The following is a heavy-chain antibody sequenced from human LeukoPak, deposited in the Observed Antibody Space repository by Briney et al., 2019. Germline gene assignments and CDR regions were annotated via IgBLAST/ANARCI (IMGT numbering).Heavy chain of an antibody. Sequence: GASVKVSCKASGYTFTSDDINWVRQATGQGLEWMGGIIPIFGTANYAQKFQGRATITTDESTSTAYMELSSLRSEDTAVYDCAREIATTVTYNWFDPWGQGTLVTVSS. CDR1: GYTFTSDD. J-gene: IGHJ5*02. D-gene: IGHD4-17*01. CDR3: AREIATTVTYNWFDP. V-gene: IGHV1-69*05. CDR2: IIPIFGTA.